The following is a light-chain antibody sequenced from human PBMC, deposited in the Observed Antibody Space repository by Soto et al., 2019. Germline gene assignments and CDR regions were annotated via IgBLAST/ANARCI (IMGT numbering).Light chain of an antibody. CDR1: QSVSSTY. Sequence: IVLTQSPGTLSLSPGERATLSCRASQSVSSTYLAWYQQKPGQAPRLLIYGASSRATGIPDRFSGSGSGTDFTLTICRLEPEDVAVYYCQQCGSSLPLTAGPGPKLDIK. CDR2: GAS. CDR3: QQCGSSLPLT. J-gene: IGKJ3*01. V-gene: IGKV3-20*01.